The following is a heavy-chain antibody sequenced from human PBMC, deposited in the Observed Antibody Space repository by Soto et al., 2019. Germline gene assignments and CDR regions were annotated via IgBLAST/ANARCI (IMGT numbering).Heavy chain of an antibody. D-gene: IGHD3-22*01. CDR3: ARADYYDSSGFYYDC. CDR2: INPSGGST. CDR1: GYIFTNHY. Sequence: ASVKVSCKASGYIFTNHYIHWVRQAPGQGLEWMGIINPSGGSTNYLQKFQGRITMTRDTSTSTVYMELSSLRSEDTAVYFCARADYYDSSGFYYDCWGKGSLVTVSS. V-gene: IGHV1-46*01. J-gene: IGHJ4*02.